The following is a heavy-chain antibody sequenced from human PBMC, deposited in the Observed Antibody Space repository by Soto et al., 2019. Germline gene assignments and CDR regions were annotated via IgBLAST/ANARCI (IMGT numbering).Heavy chain of an antibody. CDR1: GFTFSSYW. J-gene: IGHJ4*02. CDR3: ARESAVVVVTATPFDY. D-gene: IGHD2-21*02. V-gene: IGHV3-7*05. Sequence: GGSLRLSCAASGFTFSSYWMSWVRQAPGKGLEWVANIKQDGSEKYYVDSVKGRFTISRDNAKNSLYLQMNSLRAEDTAVYYCARESAVVVVTATPFDYWGQGTLVTVSS. CDR2: IKQDGSEK.